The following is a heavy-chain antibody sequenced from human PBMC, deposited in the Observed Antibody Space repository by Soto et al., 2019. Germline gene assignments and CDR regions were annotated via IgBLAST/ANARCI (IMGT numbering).Heavy chain of an antibody. V-gene: IGHV3-21*01. J-gene: IGHJ1*01. CDR1: GFTFSSYR. Sequence: EVQLVESGGGLVKPGGSLRLSCGASGFTFSSYRLSWVRQAPGKGLEWVSSISSGDDIYYADSVKGRFTISRDNAKNSLYLQMNSLRAEDTAVYYCAIAAREVAGPADYFQHWGQGTLVTVSS. CDR3: AIAAREVAGPADYFQH. CDR2: ISSGDDI. D-gene: IGHD6-19*01.